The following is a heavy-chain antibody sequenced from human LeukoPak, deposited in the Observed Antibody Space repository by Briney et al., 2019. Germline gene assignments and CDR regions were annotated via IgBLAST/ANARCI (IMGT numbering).Heavy chain of an antibody. D-gene: IGHD1-1*01. CDR3: ARELPSPNDHHYFDY. Sequence: GASVKVSCKASGYTFSSYYVHWVRQAPRQGLEWMGMIIPSEGFTSYAQKFQGRVTMTRDMSTSTVYMELSRLRSDDTAVYYCARELPSPNDHHYFDYWGQGTLVTVSS. J-gene: IGHJ4*02. V-gene: IGHV1-46*01. CDR2: IIPSEGFT. CDR1: GYTFSSYY.